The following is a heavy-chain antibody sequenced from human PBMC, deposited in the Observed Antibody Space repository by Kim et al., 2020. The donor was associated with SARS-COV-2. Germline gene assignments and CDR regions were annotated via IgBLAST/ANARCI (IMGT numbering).Heavy chain of an antibody. CDR2: FFYSWGTT. V-gene: IGHV4-39*07. CDR1: LDSITDSDYY. D-gene: IGHD1-20*01. Sequence: SETLSLTCIVSLDSITDSDYYWGWIRQPPGKGLEWIGSFFYSWGTTYSNPSLKSRVTISPDTSTNELSLRLTFVTAADTAVYFCARGRNWKYLSHFDSWGQGALVTVSS. J-gene: IGHJ4*02. CDR3: ARGRNWKYLSHFDS.